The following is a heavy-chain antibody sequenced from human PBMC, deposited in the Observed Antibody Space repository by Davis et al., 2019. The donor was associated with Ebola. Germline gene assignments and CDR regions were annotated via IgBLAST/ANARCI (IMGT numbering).Heavy chain of an antibody. Sequence: PSETLSLTCAVSGGSISSSNWWSWVRQPPGKGLEWIGEIYHSGSTNYNPSLKSRVTIAVDKSKNQFSLKLSSVTAADTAVYYCARVSNLEYSSSRYFQHWGQGTLVTVSS. D-gene: IGHD6-6*01. J-gene: IGHJ1*01. CDR2: IYHSGST. CDR3: ARVSNLEYSSSRYFQH. V-gene: IGHV4-4*02. CDR1: GGSISSSNW.